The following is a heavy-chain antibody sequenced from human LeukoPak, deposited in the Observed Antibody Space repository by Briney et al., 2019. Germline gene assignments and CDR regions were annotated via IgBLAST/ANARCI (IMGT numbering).Heavy chain of an antibody. J-gene: IGHJ6*02. V-gene: IGHV5-51*01. CDR2: IYPGDSDT. Sequence: GESLKISCKGSGYTFTSHWIGWVRQMPRQGLEWMGIIYPGDSDTRYSPSFQGQVTISADKSISTAYLQWSSLKASDTAIYYCARLGYCSSASCYYGMDVWGQGTTVTVSS. CDR1: GYTFTSHW. CDR3: ARLGYCSSASCYYGMDV. D-gene: IGHD2-2*01.